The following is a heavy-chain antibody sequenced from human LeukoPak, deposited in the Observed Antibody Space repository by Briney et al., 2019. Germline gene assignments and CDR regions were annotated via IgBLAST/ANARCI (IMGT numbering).Heavy chain of an antibody. CDR1: GFTFSNYA. Sequence: GGSLRLSCAASGFTFSNYAMTWVRQAPGKGPEWVSGISGCGGVTYYADSVKGRFTISRDNSKNTLYVQMNSLRVEDTAVYYCAKTSDISVRYYFDYWGQGTLVAVSS. CDR2: ISGCGGVT. J-gene: IGHJ4*02. V-gene: IGHV3-23*01. D-gene: IGHD3-22*01. CDR3: AKTSDISVRYYFDY.